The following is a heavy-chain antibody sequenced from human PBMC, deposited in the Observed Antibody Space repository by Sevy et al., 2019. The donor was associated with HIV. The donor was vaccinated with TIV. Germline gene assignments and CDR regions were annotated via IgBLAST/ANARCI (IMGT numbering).Heavy chain of an antibody. CDR3: ARDRGYSGYDYDY. V-gene: IGHV4-59*01. J-gene: IGHJ4*02. D-gene: IGHD5-12*01. CDR2: IYYSGST. CDR1: GGSISSYY. Sequence: SETQSLTCTVSGGSISSYYWSWIRQTPGKGLEWIGNIYYSGSTNYNPSLRSRVTISVDTSKNQFSLKLSSVTAADTAVYYCARDRGYSGYDYDYWGQGTLVTVSS.